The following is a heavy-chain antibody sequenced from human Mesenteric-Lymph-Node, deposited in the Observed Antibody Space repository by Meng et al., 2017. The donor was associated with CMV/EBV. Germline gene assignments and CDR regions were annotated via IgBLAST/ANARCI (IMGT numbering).Heavy chain of an antibody. CDR3: ARGLRRITMVRGVIKGDAFDI. CDR1: GYY. Sequence: GYYWSWIRQPPGKGLEWIGEINHSGSTNYHPSLKSRVTISVDTSKNQFSLKLSSVTAADTAVYYCARGLRRITMVRGVIKGDAFDIWGQGTMVTVSS. V-gene: IGHV4-34*01. D-gene: IGHD3-10*01. CDR2: INHSGST. J-gene: IGHJ3*02.